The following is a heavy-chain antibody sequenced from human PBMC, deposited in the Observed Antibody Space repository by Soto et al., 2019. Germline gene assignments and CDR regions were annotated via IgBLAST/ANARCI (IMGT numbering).Heavy chain of an antibody. D-gene: IGHD2-2*01. J-gene: IGHJ4*02. Sequence: GGSLRLSCAASGFTFSGDWMHWVRQAAGKGLVWVSRINMDGSSTNYADSVKGRFTISRDNAKNTLYLQMNSLRVDDTAVYYFARGPRGLYHHDYWGQGALVSVSS. CDR2: INMDGSST. CDR3: ARGPRGLYHHDY. V-gene: IGHV3-74*01. CDR1: GFTFSGDW.